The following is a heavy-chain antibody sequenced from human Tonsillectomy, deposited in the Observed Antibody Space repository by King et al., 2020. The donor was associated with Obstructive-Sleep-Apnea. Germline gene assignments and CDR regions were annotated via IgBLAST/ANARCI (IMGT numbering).Heavy chain of an antibody. Sequence: QLVQSGAEVTKPGASVKVSCKTSGYTFTTYGISWVRQAPGQGLEWMGWISTYNGNTNYAQKFRGRVTMTTDTSTKTAYMELRSLSSDDTAVYFCARDHLGLYYFDSWGQGALVTVSS. D-gene: IGHD3-16*01. CDR3: ARDHLGLYYFDS. CDR1: GYTFTTYG. J-gene: IGHJ4*02. CDR2: ISTYNGNT. V-gene: IGHV1-18*04.